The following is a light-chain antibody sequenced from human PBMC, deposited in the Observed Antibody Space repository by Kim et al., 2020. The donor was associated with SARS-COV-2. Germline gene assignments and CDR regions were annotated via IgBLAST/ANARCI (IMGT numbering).Light chain of an antibody. V-gene: IGLV1-51*01. J-gene: IGLJ3*02. Sequence: GQKVTSSCSGNSSNIGDNYVSWYQQVPGTAPKLLIYDNKERPSGIPGRVSGSKSGTSATLGITGLQNGDEADYYCAAWDSGLSAEVFGGGTQLTVL. CDR2: DNK. CDR3: AAWDSGLSAEV. CDR1: SSNIGDNY.